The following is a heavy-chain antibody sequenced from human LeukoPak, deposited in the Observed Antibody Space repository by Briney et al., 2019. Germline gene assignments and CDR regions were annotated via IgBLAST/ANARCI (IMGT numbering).Heavy chain of an antibody. CDR2: ISGSGGST. CDR3: AKRSSAVRGVIRHYYYYYGMDV. Sequence: GGSLRLSCAASGFTFSSYAMSWVRQAPGKGLEWVSAISGSGGSTYYADSVKGRFTISRDNSKNTLYLQMNSLRAEDTAVYYCAKRSSAVRGVIRHYYYYYGMDVWGQGTTVTVSS. V-gene: IGHV3-23*01. CDR1: GFTFSSYA. D-gene: IGHD3-10*01. J-gene: IGHJ6*02.